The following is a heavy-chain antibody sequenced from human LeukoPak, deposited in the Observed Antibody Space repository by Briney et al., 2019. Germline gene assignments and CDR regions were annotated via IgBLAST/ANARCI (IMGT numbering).Heavy chain of an antibody. D-gene: IGHD6-19*01. J-gene: IGHJ3*02. CDR2: ISSSGSTI. CDR3: ARDRSGYSSGWFGRSDAFDI. V-gene: IGHV3-11*04. CDR1: GFTFSDYY. Sequence: GGSLRLSCAASGFTFSDYYMSWIRQAPGKGLEWVSYISSSGSTIYYADSVKGRFTISRDNAKNSLYLQMNSLRAEDTAVYYCARDRSGYSSGWFGRSDAFDIWGQGTMVTVSS.